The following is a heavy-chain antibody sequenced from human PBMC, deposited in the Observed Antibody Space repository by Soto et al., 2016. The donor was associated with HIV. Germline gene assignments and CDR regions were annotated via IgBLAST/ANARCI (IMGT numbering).Heavy chain of an antibody. CDR2: IYTAGNT. D-gene: IGHD2-15*01. CDR1: GFTVSDNY. V-gene: IGHV3-66*01. J-gene: IGHJ4*02. Sequence: EVQLVESGGALVQPGESLRLSCAASGFTVSDNYIMWVRHAPERGLEWVSLIYTAGNTYYADSLKGRFTISRDNSRNILYLQMNSLTVEDTALYYCAGGGLGGDYWGQGTLVTVSS. CDR3: AGGGLGGDY.